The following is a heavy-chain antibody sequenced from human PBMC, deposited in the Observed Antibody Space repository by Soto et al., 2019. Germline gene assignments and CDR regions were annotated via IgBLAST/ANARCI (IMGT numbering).Heavy chain of an antibody. Sequence: QVQLQQWGAGLLKPSDTLSLTCAVYGGSFSGYYWSWIRQPPGKGLEWIGEINHSGSTNYNPSLKSRVTISVDTSKNQFSLKLSAVTAADTAVYYCASGGRVVVPAAVDYWGQGTLVTVSS. CDR3: ASGGRVVVPAAVDY. CDR2: INHSGST. CDR1: GGSFSGYY. V-gene: IGHV4-34*01. D-gene: IGHD2-2*01. J-gene: IGHJ4*02.